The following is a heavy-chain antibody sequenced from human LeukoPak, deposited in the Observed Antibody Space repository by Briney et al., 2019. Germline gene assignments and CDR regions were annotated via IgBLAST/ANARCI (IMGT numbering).Heavy chain of an antibody. CDR1: GFTFSSYA. CDR2: IVSNGGST. J-gene: IGHJ4*02. CDR3: ARKPLFGANSYFDY. V-gene: IGHV3-64*04. D-gene: IGHD4/OR15-4a*01. Sequence: GGSLRLSCSASGFTFSSYAMYWVRQAPGKGLEYVSAIVSNGGSTYYADSVKGRFTISRDNSKNTLYLQMNSLRAEDTAVYYCARKPLFGANSYFDYWGQGTLVTVSS.